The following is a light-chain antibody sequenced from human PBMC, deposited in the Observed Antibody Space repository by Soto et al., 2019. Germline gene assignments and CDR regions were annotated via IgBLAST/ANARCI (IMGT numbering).Light chain of an antibody. CDR1: SSDVGGYNY. CDR2: DVT. CDR3: SSYTSSSTLV. V-gene: IGLV2-14*03. Sequence: QSALTQPASVSGSPGQSITISCTGTSSDVGGYNYVSWYQQHPGKAPKLMIYDVTNRPSGVSNRFSGSKSDNTASLTISGLQAEDEADYYCSSYTSSSTLVFGTGTQLTVL. J-gene: IGLJ1*01.